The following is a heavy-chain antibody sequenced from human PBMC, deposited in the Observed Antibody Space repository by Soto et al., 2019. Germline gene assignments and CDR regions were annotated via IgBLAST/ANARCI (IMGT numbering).Heavy chain of an antibody. CDR2: IYRDDDK. V-gene: IGHV2-5*02. CDR3: AHAGDVALLSFDR. Sequence: QITLKESGPPLVRPAQTLTLTCAFSGFSLTTTRMGVAWIRQPPGKALEWLGLIYRDDDKRYSPSLKNRLTVSKDTSTNRVVLTITNISPDDTGTYFCAHAGDVALLSFDRWGPGTLVTVSS. D-gene: IGHD2-15*01. J-gene: IGHJ4*02. CDR1: GFSLTTTRMG.